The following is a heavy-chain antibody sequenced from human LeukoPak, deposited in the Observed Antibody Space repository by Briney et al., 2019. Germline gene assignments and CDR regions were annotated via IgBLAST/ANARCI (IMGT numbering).Heavy chain of an antibody. V-gene: IGHV4-39*02. CDR2: IYYTGSA. CDR3: ARRYDFWSGYPNYYFDS. J-gene: IGHJ4*02. Sequence: SETLSLTCNVSGGTISTSSYYWGWIRQPPGKGLEWIGSIYYTGSAYYNPSLKSRVTISIDTSKNHFSLKLTSVTAADAAVYYCARRYDFWSGYPNYYFDSWGQGTLVTVSS. D-gene: IGHD3-3*01. CDR1: GGTISTSSYY.